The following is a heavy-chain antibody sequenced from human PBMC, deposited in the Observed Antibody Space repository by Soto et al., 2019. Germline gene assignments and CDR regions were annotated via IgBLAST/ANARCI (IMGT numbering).Heavy chain of an antibody. J-gene: IGHJ4*02. D-gene: IGHD2-2*02. V-gene: IGHV1-69*13. CDR2: IIPIFGTA. CDR3: ARGSDCSSTSCYIEAGLDY. CDR1: GGTFSSYA. Sequence: SVKVSCKASGGTFSSYAISWVRQAPGQGLEWMGGIIPIFGTANYAQKFQGRVTITADESTSTAHMELSSLRSEDTAVYYCARGSDCSSTSCYIEAGLDYWGQGTLVTVSS.